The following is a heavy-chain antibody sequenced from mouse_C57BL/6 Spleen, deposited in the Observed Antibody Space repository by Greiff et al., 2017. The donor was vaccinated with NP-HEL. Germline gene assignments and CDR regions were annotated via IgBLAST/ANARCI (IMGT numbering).Heavy chain of an antibody. J-gene: IGHJ2*01. V-gene: IGHV1-55*01. CDR3: AGDYYGSSYGNY. CDR1: GYTFTSYW. Sequence: QVQLQQPGAELVKPGASVKMSCKASGYTFTSYWITWVKQRPGQGLEWIGDIYPGSGSTNYNEKFKSKATLTVDTSYSTAYMQLSRLTSEDSADYYGAGDYYGSSYGNYRGQGTTLTVSA. D-gene: IGHD1-1*01. CDR2: IYPGSGST.